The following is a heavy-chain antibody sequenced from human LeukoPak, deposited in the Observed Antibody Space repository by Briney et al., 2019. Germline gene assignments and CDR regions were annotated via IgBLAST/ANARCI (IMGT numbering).Heavy chain of an antibody. D-gene: IGHD3-10*01. CDR2: INPKSGGT. Sequence: ASVKVSCKASGYTFTGYYMHWVRQAPGQGLEWMGWINPKSGGTNYQGRVTMTRDTSISTAYMELSSLRSEDTAAYYCARSGITMVRGVRYWFDPWGQGTLVTVSS. V-gene: IGHV1-2*02. J-gene: IGHJ5*02. CDR3: ARSGITMVRGVRYWFDP. CDR1: GYTFTGYY.